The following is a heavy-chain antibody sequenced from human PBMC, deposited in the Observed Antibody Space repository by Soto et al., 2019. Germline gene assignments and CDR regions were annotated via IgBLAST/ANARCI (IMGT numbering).Heavy chain of an antibody. D-gene: IGHD6-6*01. V-gene: IGHV3-23*01. J-gene: IGHJ4*02. CDR1: GGSVNSGNYY. Sequence: VQLQQWGAGLLKPSETLSLTCAVFGGSVNSGNYYWSWIRQPPGKGLEWVSAISGSGGSTYYADSVKGRFTISRDNTKNMLYLKMNSLRAEDTAVYYCAKNWDTTFSSSSHWGQGTLVTVSS. CDR3: AKNWDTTFSSSSH. CDR2: ISGSGGST.